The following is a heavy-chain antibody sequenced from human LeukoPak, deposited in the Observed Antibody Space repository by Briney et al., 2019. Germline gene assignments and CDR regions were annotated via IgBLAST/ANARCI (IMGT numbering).Heavy chain of an antibody. CDR1: GFTFSSYA. D-gene: IGHD1-26*01. CDR2: ISSNGGST. J-gene: IGHJ4*02. Sequence: GGSLRLSCAASGFTFSSYAMHWVRQAPGKGLEYVSAISSNGGSTYYANSVKGRFTISRDNSKNTLYLQMGSLGAEDMAVYYCARANGSSFDYWGQGTLVTVSS. CDR3: ARANGSSFDY. V-gene: IGHV3-64*01.